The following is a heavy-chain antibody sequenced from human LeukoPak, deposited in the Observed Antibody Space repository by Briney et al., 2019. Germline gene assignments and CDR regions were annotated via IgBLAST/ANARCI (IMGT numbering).Heavy chain of an antibody. Sequence: ASVKVSCKASGYTFTSYYMHWVRQAPGQGLEWMGIINPSGGSTSYAQKFQGRVTMTRDTSTSTVYMELSSLRSGDTAVYYCARAWDTAMVKTVMNYYYMDVWGKGTTVTVSS. V-gene: IGHV1-46*01. CDR2: INPSGGST. CDR1: GYTFTSYY. CDR3: ARAWDTAMVKTVMNYYYMDV. J-gene: IGHJ6*03. D-gene: IGHD5-18*01.